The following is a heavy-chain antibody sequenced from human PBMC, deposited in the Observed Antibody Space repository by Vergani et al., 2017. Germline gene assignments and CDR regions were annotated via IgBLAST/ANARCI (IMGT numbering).Heavy chain of an antibody. CDR1: GFTFSSYW. Sequence: EVQLVESGGGLVQPGGSLRLSCAASGFTFSSYWMHWVRQAPGKGLVWVSRINSDGSSTSYADSVKGRFTISRDNAKNTLYLQMNSLIAEDTAVYYCALAARLDYYMDVWGKGTTVTVSS. J-gene: IGHJ6*03. V-gene: IGHV3-74*01. D-gene: IGHD6-6*01. CDR2: INSDGSST. CDR3: ALAARLDYYMDV.